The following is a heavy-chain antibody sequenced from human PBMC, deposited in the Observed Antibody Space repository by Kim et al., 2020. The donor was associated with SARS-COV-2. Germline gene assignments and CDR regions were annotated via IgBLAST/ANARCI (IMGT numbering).Heavy chain of an antibody. CDR3: AKSRWDWRGPTCFCSLDY. CDR2: INTNTGNP. CDR1: GYTFTTYA. J-gene: IGHJ4*02. Sequence: ASVKVSCKTSGYTFTTYAIHWVRQAPGQGLEWMGWINTNTGNPTYAQGFTGRFVFSLDTSVSTTYLQLSSLKAEDTGVYYCAKSRWDWRGPTCFCSLDYWGQGSLGTVSS. D-gene: IGHD3-3*01. V-gene: IGHV7-4-1*02.